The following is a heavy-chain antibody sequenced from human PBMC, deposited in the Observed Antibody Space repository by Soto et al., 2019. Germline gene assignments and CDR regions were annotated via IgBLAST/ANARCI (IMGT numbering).Heavy chain of an antibody. D-gene: IGHD4-17*01. J-gene: IGHJ1*01. V-gene: IGHV4-30-4*01. CDR2: IYYSGST. CDR1: GGSISSGDYY. Sequence: SETLSLTCTVSGGSISSGDYYWSWIRQPPGKGLEWIGYIYYSGSTYYNPSLKSRVTISVDTSKNQFSLKLSSVTAADTAVYYCARGNGDYVRPRYFQHWGQGTLVTVSS. CDR3: ARGNGDYVRPRYFQH.